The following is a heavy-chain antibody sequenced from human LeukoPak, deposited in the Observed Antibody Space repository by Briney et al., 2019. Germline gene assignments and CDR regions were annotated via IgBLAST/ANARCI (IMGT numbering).Heavy chain of an antibody. V-gene: IGHV4-34*01. Sequence: SETLSLTCAVYGGSFSGDHWIWIRQTPEKGLEWIGEINHSGITNYNPSFKSRVAISVDTSKNQFSLKLSSVTAADTAIYYCAKAPGWPAGRSGSLLYWGQGTLVTVSS. CDR1: GGSFSGDH. CDR3: AKAPGWPAGRSGSLLY. CDR2: INHSGIT. D-gene: IGHD1-26*01. J-gene: IGHJ4*02.